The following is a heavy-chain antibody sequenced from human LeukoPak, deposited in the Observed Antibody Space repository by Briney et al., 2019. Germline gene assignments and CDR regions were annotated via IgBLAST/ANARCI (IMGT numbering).Heavy chain of an antibody. CDR3: ARGSVAAAGIGYYFDY. J-gene: IGHJ4*02. V-gene: IGHV3-33*01. CDR2: IWYDGSNK. D-gene: IGHD6-13*01. Sequence: GGSLRLSRAASGFTFSSYGMHWVRQAPGKGLEWVAVIWYDGSNKYYADSVKGRFTISRDNSKNTLYLQMNSLRAEDTAVYYCARGSVAAAGIGYYFDYWGQGTLVTVSS. CDR1: GFTFSSYG.